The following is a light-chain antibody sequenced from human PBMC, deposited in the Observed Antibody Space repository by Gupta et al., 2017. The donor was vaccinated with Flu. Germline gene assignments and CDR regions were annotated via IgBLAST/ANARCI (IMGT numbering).Light chain of an antibody. V-gene: IGKV3-15*01. CDR3: LQDDRWPRT. CDR1: QSIGSS. Sequence: PATLSVSPGERVTLYCRASQSIGSSLAWYQQKPGQAPSLLISGASTRAAGISDRFSGSGFGTEFTLTVSSLQSEDFAVYYCLQDDRWPRTFGEGTKVEIK. CDR2: GAS. J-gene: IGKJ4*02.